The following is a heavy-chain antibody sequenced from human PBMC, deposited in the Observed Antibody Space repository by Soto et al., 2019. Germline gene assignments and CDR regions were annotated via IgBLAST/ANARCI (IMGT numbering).Heavy chain of an antibody. V-gene: IGHV4-39*01. CDR3: ARGGDFWSGYYTGGFDY. CDR1: DSSLSSSTYY. D-gene: IGHD3-3*01. J-gene: IGHJ4*02. CDR2: IYYSGNS. Sequence: SETLSLTCSVSDSSLSSSTYYWGWIRQPPGKGLEWIGSIYYSGNSYYNPPLKSRVTISVDTSKNQLSLNLTSVTAADTAVYYCARGGDFWSGYYTGGFDYWGQGTPVTVSS.